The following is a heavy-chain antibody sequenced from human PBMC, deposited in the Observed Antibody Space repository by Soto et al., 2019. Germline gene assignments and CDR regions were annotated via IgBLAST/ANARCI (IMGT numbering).Heavy chain of an antibody. CDR2: IIPIFGTA. D-gene: IGHD6-19*01. V-gene: IGHV1-69*13. Sequence: GASVTVSCKASGGTLSSYAISWVRQAPGQGPEWVGGIIPIFGTANYAQKFQGRGTITADESTSTAYLEVSSPRAEEHAGYLWARGLRGYGWYTRYYYYYVMDVWGQGTTVTVSS. CDR3: ARGLRGYGWYTRYYYYYVMDV. J-gene: IGHJ6*02. CDR1: GGTLSSYA.